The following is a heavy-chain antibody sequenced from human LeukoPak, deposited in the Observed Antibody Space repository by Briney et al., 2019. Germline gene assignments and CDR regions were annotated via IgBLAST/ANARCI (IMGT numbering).Heavy chain of an antibody. CDR1: GFTFSSYS. D-gene: IGHD3-22*01. Sequence: PGGSLRLSCAASGFTFSSYSMNWVRQAPGKGLEWVSSISSSSSYIYHADSVKGRFTISRDNAKNSLYLQMNSLRAEDTAVYYCARDPLYYYDSSGYYYDYWGQGTLVTVSS. CDR3: ARDPLYYYDSSGYYYDY. CDR2: ISSSSSYI. J-gene: IGHJ4*02. V-gene: IGHV3-21*01.